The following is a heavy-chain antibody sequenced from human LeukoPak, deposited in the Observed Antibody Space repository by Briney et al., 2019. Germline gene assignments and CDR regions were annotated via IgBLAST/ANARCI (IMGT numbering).Heavy chain of an antibody. CDR1: GGSISSSSYY. J-gene: IGHJ6*02. CDR2: VYYSGGT. V-gene: IGHV4-39*01. CDR3: ARGSGAGTSHYYYGMDV. D-gene: IGHD6-19*01. Sequence: SETLSLTCTVSGGSISSSSYYWVWIRQPPGKGLVWIGTVYYSGGTYYNPSLKSRVTISADTSKNQFSLKLSSVTAADTAVYYCARGSGAGTSHYYYGMDVWGHGTPVTVSS.